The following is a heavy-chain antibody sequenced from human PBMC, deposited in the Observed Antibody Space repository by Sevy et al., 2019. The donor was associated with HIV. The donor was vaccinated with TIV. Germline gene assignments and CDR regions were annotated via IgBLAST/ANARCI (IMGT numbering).Heavy chain of an antibody. CDR2: IYYSGST. Sequence: SETLSLTCTVSGGSITSSSYYWGWIRQPPGKGLEWIGSIYYSGSTYYNPSLKSRVTISVDTSKNQFSLRLSSVTAADTAVYYCARHEAMITFGGVIVIFNFDYWGQGTLVTVSS. J-gene: IGHJ4*02. CDR1: GGSITSSSYY. V-gene: IGHV4-39*01. D-gene: IGHD3-16*02. CDR3: ARHEAMITFGGVIVIFNFDY.